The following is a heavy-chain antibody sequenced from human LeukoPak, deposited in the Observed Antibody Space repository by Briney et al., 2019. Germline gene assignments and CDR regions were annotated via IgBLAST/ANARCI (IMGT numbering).Heavy chain of an antibody. J-gene: IGHJ4*02. D-gene: IGHD3-22*01. Sequence: SETLSLTCTVSGGSISSGGHFWSWIRQHPGKGLEWIGYIYYSGSTCDNPSLKSRVTISIDTSENQFSLKLSSVTAADTAVYYCARHDSSGQFDYWGQGTLVADPS. V-gene: IGHV4-31*03. CDR3: ARHDSSGQFDY. CDR2: IYYSGST. CDR1: GGSISSGGHF.